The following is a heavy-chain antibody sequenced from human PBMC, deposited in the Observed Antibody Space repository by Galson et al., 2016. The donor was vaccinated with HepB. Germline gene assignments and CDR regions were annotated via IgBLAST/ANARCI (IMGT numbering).Heavy chain of an antibody. V-gene: IGHV3-30*03. CDR3: ATPYYDFWSGYNPFDY. CDR1: GFTFSSYG. D-gene: IGHD3-3*01. J-gene: IGHJ4*02. Sequence: SLRLSCAASGFTFSSYGMHWVRQAPGKGLEWVAVISYDGSNKYYADSVKGRFTISRDNSKNTLYLQMNSLRAEDTAVYYCATPYYDFWSGYNPFDYWGQGTLVTVPS. CDR2: ISYDGSNK.